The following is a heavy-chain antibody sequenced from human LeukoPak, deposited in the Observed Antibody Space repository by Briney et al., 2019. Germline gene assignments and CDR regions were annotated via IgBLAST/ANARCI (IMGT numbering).Heavy chain of an antibody. CDR3: AKDSSDYYDSSGSLDY. V-gene: IGHV3-9*01. Sequence: GGSLRLSCAASGFTFDDYAMHWVRQAPGKGLEWVTGISWNSGSIGYADSVKGRFIISRDNAKNSLYLQMNSLRAEDTALYYCAKDSSDYYDSSGSLDYWGQGTLVTVSS. D-gene: IGHD3-22*01. CDR2: ISWNSGSI. J-gene: IGHJ4*02. CDR1: GFTFDDYA.